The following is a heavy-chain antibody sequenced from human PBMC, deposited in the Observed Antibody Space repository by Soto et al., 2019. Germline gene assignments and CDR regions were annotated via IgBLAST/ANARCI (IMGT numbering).Heavy chain of an antibody. CDR2: IYYSGST. J-gene: IGHJ5*02. V-gene: IGHV4-31*03. CDR1: GGSISSGGYY. CDR3: ARDSPRGHYGDANWFDP. Sequence: TLSLTCTVSGGSISSGGYYWSWIRQHPGKGLEWIGYIYYSGSTYYNPSLKSRVTISVDTSKNQFSLKLSSVTAADTAVYYCARDSPRGHYGDANWFDPWGQGTLVTVSS. D-gene: IGHD4-17*01.